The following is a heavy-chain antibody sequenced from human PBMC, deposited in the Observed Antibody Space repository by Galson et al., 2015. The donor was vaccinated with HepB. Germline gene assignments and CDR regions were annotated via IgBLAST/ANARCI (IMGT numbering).Heavy chain of an antibody. CDR2: ISYDGSNK. J-gene: IGHJ6*02. D-gene: IGHD2-2*01. CDR3: ARGYCSSTSCYYHYYGMDV. CDR1: GFTFSSYA. Sequence: SLRLSCAASGFTFSSYAMHWVRQAPGKGLEWVAVISYDGSNKYYADSVKGRFTISRDNSKNTLYLQMNSLRAEDTAVYYCARGYCSSTSCYYHYYGMDVWGQGTTVTVSS. V-gene: IGHV3-30-3*01.